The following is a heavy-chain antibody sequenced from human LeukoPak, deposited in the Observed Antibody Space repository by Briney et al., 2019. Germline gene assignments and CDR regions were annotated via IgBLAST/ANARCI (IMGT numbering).Heavy chain of an antibody. CDR1: GFTFSSYW. V-gene: IGHV3-7*01. Sequence: GGSLRLSCATSGFTFSSYWMSWVRQAPGKGLEWVANIKQDGSETYYVDSVKGRFTISRDNAENSLFLQMNSLRAEDTAVYYCARDSSDWYVGIFHYWGQGTLVIVSS. J-gene: IGHJ4*02. CDR3: ARDSSDWYVGIFHY. CDR2: IKQDGSET. D-gene: IGHD6-19*01.